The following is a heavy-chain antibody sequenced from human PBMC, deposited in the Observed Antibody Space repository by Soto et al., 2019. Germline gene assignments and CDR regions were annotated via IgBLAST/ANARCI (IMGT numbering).Heavy chain of an antibody. J-gene: IGHJ4*02. V-gene: IGHV1-69*02. D-gene: IGHD3-10*01. CDR3: AASYGSGYRAFDY. CDR1: GDTFSFYT. Sequence: QVQLVQSGTEVKKPGSSVKVSCKASGDTFSFYTITWVRQSPGLGLEWVGRINPIVSMSNYAQKFQGRVSMTADKSTSRAYMEMRSLSSDDRAMYFCAASYGSGYRAFDYWGQGALVIVSS. CDR2: INPIVSMS.